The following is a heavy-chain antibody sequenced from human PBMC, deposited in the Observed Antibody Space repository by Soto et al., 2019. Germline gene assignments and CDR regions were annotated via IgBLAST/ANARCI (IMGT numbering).Heavy chain of an antibody. CDR1: GFTFSSYG. CDR2: IWYDGSNK. CDR3: ARREYYDDSSDAFDI. V-gene: IGHV3-33*01. J-gene: IGHJ3*02. Sequence: QVQLVESGGGVVQPGRSLRLSCAASGFTFSSYGMHWVRQAPGKGLEWVAVIWYDGSNKYYADSVKGRFTISRDNSKNTLYLRMNSLRAEDTAVYYCARREYYDDSSDAFDIWGQGTMVTVSS. D-gene: IGHD3-22*01.